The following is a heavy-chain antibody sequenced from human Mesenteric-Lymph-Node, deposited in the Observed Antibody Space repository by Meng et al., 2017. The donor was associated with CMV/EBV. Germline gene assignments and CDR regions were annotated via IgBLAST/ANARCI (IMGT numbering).Heavy chain of an antibody. Sequence: SETLSLTCAVYGGSFSGYYWSWIRQPPGKGLEWIGEINHSGSTNYNPSLKSRVTISVDTSKNQFSLKLSSVTAADTAVYYCARKARSYSSGGGDWGQGTLVTVSS. CDR2: INHSGST. CDR3: ARKARSYSSGGGD. J-gene: IGHJ4*02. V-gene: IGHV4-34*01. CDR1: GGSFSGYY. D-gene: IGHD1-26*01.